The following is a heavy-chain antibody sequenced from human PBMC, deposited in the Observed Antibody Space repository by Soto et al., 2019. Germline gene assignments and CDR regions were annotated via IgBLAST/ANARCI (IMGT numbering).Heavy chain of an antibody. CDR3: ERARDMDV. V-gene: IGHV4-59*01. J-gene: IGHJ6*02. Sequence: KPXETLSLTCPVSGGSISSYYWSWIRQPPGKGLEWIGYIYYSGSTNYNPSLRSRVTISVDKSKNQFSLKLSSVTAADTAVYYCERARDMDVWGQGTTVTVSS. CDR1: GGSISSYY. CDR2: IYYSGST.